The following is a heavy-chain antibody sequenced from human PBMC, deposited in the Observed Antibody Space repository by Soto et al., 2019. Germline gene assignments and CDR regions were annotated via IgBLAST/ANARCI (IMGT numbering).Heavy chain of an antibody. CDR1: GYTFTSYD. CDR3: ARAPDIVATISGWGSYYYYMDV. J-gene: IGHJ6*03. CDR2: MNPNSGNT. V-gene: IGHV1-8*01. D-gene: IGHD5-12*01. Sequence: ASVKVSCKASGYTFTSYDINWVRQATGQGLEWMGWMNPNSGNTGYAQKFQGRVTMTRNTSISTAYMELSSLRSEDTAVYYCARAPDIVATISGWGSYYYYMDVWGKGTTVTVSS.